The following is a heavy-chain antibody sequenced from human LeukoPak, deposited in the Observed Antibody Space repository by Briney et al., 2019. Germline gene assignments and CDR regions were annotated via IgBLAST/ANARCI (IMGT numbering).Heavy chain of an antibody. J-gene: IGHJ3*02. D-gene: IGHD2-2*01. CDR3: ARDRIVVVPAAPDAFDI. CDR2: ISSSSSYI. V-gene: IGHV3-21*01. Sequence: GGSLRLSCAASGFTFSSYSMNWVCQAPGKGLEWVSSISSSSSYIYYADSVKGRFTISRDNAKNSLYLQMNSLRAEDTAVYYCARDRIVVVPAAPDAFDIWGQGTMVTVSS. CDR1: GFTFSSYS.